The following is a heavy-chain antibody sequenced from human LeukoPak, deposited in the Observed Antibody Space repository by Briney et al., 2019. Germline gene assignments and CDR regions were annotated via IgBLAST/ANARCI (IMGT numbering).Heavy chain of an antibody. Sequence: AGGSLRLSCAASGFTFSSYSMNWVRQAPGKGLEWVSSISSSSYIYYADSVKGRFTISRDNAKNSLYLQMNSLRAEDTAVYYCARVDGGYPEGYDYWGQGTLVTVSS. V-gene: IGHV3-21*01. CDR1: GFTFSSYS. CDR3: ARVDGGYPEGYDY. CDR2: ISSSSYI. D-gene: IGHD5-12*01. J-gene: IGHJ4*02.